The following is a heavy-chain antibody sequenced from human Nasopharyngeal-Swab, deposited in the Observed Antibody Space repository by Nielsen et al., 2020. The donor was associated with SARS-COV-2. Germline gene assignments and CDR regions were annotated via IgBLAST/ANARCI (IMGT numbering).Heavy chain of an antibody. CDR1: GYTLTELS. V-gene: IGHV1-24*01. J-gene: IGHJ4*02. CDR2: FDPEDGET. CDR3: ATGHLPLAYYDSSAHGWY. Sequence: ASVKVSCKVSGYTLTELSMHWVRQAPGKGLVWMGGFDPEDGETIYAQKFQGRVTMTEDTSTDTAYMELSSLRSEDTAVYYCATGHLPLAYYDSSAHGWYWGQGTLVTVSS. D-gene: IGHD3-22*01.